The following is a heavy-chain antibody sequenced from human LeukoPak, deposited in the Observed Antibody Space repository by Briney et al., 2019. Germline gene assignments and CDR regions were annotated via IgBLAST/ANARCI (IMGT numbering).Heavy chain of an antibody. CDR2: ISSRGSKI. D-gene: IGHD2-2*01. CDR1: GFIFRDHS. V-gene: IGHV3-48*02. Sequence: GGSLRLSCVVSGFIFRDHSMNWVRQAPGKGLEWVSYISSRGSKIYYADSVKGRLTISRDNAKNAVFLQMNGLRDEDTAVYYCARVQGVCNSTTCFVGNADVWGKGTTVIVSS. CDR3: ARVQGVCNSTTCFVGNADV. J-gene: IGHJ6*04.